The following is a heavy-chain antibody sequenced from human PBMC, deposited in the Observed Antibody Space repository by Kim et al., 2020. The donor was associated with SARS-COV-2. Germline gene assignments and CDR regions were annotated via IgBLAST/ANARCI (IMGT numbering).Heavy chain of an antibody. CDR2: INHSGST. D-gene: IGHD3-3*01. CDR3: ARGRYYYLRFLEWLSGNWFDP. V-gene: IGHV4-34*01. Sequence: SETLSLTCAVYGGSFSGYYWSWIRQPPGKGLEWIGEINHSGSTNYNPSLKSRVTISVDTSKNQFSLKLSSVTAADTAVYYCARGRYYYLRFLEWLSGNWFDPWGQGTLVTVSS. CDR1: GGSFSGYY. J-gene: IGHJ5*02.